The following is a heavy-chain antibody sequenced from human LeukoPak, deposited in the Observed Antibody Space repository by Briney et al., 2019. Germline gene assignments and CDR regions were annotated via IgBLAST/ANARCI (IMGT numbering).Heavy chain of an antibody. D-gene: IGHD6-19*01. CDR2: TYYRSKWYN. CDR3: VRQYSSGWTYYYGMDV. Sequence: SQTLSLTCAISGDSVSSNSGAWHWIRQSPSRGLEWLGRTYYRSKWYNDYAVSVKSRIIVNPDTSKNQFSLQLNSVTPEDTAVYYCVRQYSSGWTYYYGMDVWGQGTTVTVSS. J-gene: IGHJ6*02. CDR1: GDSVSSNSGA. V-gene: IGHV6-1*01.